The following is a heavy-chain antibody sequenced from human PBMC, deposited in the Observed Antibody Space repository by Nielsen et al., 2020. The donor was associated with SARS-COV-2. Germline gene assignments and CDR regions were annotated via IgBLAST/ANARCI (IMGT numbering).Heavy chain of an antibody. J-gene: IGHJ3*02. Sequence: SETLSLTCTASGGSISSYYWSWIRQPPGKGLEWIGYIYYSGSTNYNPSLKSRVTISVDTSKNQFSLKLSSVTAADTAVYYCASGIVVAFDAFDIWGQGTMVTVSS. D-gene: IGHD2-2*01. CDR1: GGSISSYY. V-gene: IGHV4-59*01. CDR3: ASGIVVAFDAFDI. CDR2: IYYSGST.